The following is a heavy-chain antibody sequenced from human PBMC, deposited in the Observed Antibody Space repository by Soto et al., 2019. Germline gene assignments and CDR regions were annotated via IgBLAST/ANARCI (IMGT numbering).Heavy chain of an antibody. CDR2: VYYGEST. CDR1: GASISSSNYY. CDR3: ARHTSESQQYYYGMDV. J-gene: IGHJ6*02. V-gene: IGHV4-39*01. Sequence: QLQLQESGPGLVKPSETLSLTCSVSGASISSSNYYWGWIRQPPGKGLDWIANVYYGESTYSNPSLKSRVTISVDTSKNQFHLQLSSVTAADTAVYYCARHTSESQQYYYGMDVWGQGTTVTVSS.